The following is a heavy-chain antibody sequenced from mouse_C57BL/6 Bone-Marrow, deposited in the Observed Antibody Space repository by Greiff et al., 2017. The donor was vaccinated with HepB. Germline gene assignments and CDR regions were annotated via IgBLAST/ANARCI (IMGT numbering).Heavy chain of an antibody. D-gene: IGHD3-1*01. V-gene: IGHV1-82*01. CDR2: IYPGDGDT. CDR1: GYAFSSSW. Sequence: VKLMESGPELVKPGASVKISCKASGYAFSSSWMNWVKQRPGKGLEWIGRIYPGDGDTNYNGKFKGKATLTADKSSSTAYMQLSSLTSEDSAVYFCARLRGYPYYYAMDYWGQGTSVTVSS. J-gene: IGHJ4*01. CDR3: ARLRGYPYYYAMDY.